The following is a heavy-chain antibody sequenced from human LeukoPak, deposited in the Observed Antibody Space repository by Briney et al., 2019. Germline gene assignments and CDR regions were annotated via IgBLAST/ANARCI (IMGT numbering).Heavy chain of an antibody. CDR1: GFTFKNYW. J-gene: IGHJ6*03. Sequence: GGSLRLSYVASGFTFKNYWMHWVRQAPGKGLVWVSRIKGDGNTSTYADSVKGRFTISRDNAKNTLYLQMNSLRVEDTGTYYCSTDQLMLREVRQFSAYYYIDYWGKGTEVIVSS. CDR2: IKGDGNTS. V-gene: IGHV3-74*03. CDR3: STDQLMLREVRQFSAYYYIDY. D-gene: IGHD3-10*01.